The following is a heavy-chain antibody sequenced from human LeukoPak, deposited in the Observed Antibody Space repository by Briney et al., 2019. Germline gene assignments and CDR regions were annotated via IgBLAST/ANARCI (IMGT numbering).Heavy chain of an antibody. Sequence: ASVKVSCKAPGYTFTGYYMHWVRQAPGQGLEWMGWINPNSGGTNYAQKFQGRVTMTRDTSISTAYMELSRLRSDDTAVYYCAREYSSSQNWFDPWGQGTLVTVSS. CDR3: AREYSSSQNWFDP. V-gene: IGHV1-2*02. J-gene: IGHJ5*02. D-gene: IGHD6-6*01. CDR1: GYTFTGYY. CDR2: INPNSGGT.